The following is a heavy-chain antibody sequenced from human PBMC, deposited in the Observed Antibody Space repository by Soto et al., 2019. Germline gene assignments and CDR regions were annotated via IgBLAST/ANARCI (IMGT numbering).Heavy chain of an antibody. CDR1: ADSFSSYG. CDR3: ARVFPDGWVEPGVVRGYLDT. V-gene: IGHV1-69*01. Sequence: QVQLVQSGAEVKEPGPAVKVSCKAPADSFSSYGSSWVRQSPGQGLEGMGGIIPIFGTTNYAEKFQGRVTITPDESTNTAYIELSSLRSEDTALYYCARVFPDGWVEPGVVRGYLDTWGRGTLVTVSS. J-gene: IGHJ4*02. CDR2: IIPIFGTT. D-gene: IGHD3-16*01.